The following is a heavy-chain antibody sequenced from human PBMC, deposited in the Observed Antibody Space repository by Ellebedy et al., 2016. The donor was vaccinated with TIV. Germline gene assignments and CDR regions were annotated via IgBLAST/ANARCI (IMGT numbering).Heavy chain of an antibody. V-gene: IGHV3-23*01. CDR2: ISGSGGST. CDR1: GFTFSKYG. J-gene: IGHJ4*02. D-gene: IGHD3-22*01. CDR3: VKSKYYYDSSAYPFDY. Sequence: PGGSLRLSCAASGFTFSKYGINWVRQVPGKGLEWVSAISGSGGSTNYADSVKGRFTISRDNSKNTLYLQMNSLRAENTAVYYCVKSKYYYDSSAYPFDYWGQGTLVTVSS.